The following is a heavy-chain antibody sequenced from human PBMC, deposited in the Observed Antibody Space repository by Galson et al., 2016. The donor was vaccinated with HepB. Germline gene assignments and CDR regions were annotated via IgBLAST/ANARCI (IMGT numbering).Heavy chain of an antibody. Sequence: SLRLSCAASGFTFSGYNMDWVRQAPGKGLEWVSYISSGRSAIYYADSVKGRFTISRDNAKNSLYLQMNSLRDEDTAIYFCARDGNHGYDMDYWGQGTLVTVSS. CDR3: ARDGNHGYDMDY. CDR1: GFTFSGYN. V-gene: IGHV3-48*02. CDR2: ISSGRSAI. J-gene: IGHJ4*02. D-gene: IGHD1-14*01.